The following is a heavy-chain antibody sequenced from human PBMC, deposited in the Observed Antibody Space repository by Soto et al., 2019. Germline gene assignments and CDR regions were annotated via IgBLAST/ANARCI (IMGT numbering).Heavy chain of an antibody. CDR1: GGSISSSNYY. V-gene: IGHV4-39*01. J-gene: IGHJ5*02. CDR2: LYYSGNT. CDR3: ARHGGGSPDIVVVPAALLDT. D-gene: IGHD2-2*01. Sequence: PSETLSLTCTVSGGSISSSNYYWGWIRQPPGKGLEWIGSLYYSGNTYYNPSLKSRVTISVDTSKNQFSLKLSSVTAADTAVYYCARHGGGSPDIVVVPAALLDTWGQGTLVTVSS.